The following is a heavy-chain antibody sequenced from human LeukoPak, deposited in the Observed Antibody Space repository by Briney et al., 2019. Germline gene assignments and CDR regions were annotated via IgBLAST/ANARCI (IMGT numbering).Heavy chain of an antibody. Sequence: PSETLSLTCAVYGGSFSGYYWSWIRQPPGKGLEWIGEINHSGSTNYNPSLKSRVTISVDTSKNQFSLKLSSVTAADTAVYYCARRGGTRSYYYYYYYMDVWGKGTTVTVSS. CDR2: INHSGST. CDR3: ARRGGTRSYYYYYYYMDV. V-gene: IGHV4-34*01. CDR1: GGSFSGYY. J-gene: IGHJ6*03. D-gene: IGHD1-1*01.